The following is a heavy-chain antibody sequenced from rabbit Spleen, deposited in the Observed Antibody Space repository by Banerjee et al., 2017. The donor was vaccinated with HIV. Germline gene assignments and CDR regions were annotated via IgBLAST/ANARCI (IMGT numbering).Heavy chain of an antibody. J-gene: IGHJ3*01. CDR3: ARGNIGYGCLGRLDL. D-gene: IGHD6-1*01. CDR1: GLDFSSSYW. Sequence: EESGGGLVQPEGSLTLTCTASGLDFSSSYWICWVRQAPGKGLEWIACIYAGSSGTTYYASGAKGRFTISKTSSTTVTLQMTSLTAADTATYFCARGNIGYGCLGRLDLWGQGTLVTVS. CDR2: IYAGSSGTT. V-gene: IGHV1S45*01.